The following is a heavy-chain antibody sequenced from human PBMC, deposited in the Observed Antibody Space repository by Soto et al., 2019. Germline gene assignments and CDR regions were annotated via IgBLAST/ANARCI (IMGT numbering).Heavy chain of an antibody. CDR1: GFTFSSYA. J-gene: IGHJ6*02. CDR3: AKPASGWYPKLMNGMDV. Sequence: DVKLLESGGGLVHPGGSLRLSCVVSGFTFSSYAMSWVRQAPGKGLEWVSSISGSGGNIYYADSVKGRFTISRDNSKNRLHLQMNSLRAEDTAVYYCAKPASGWYPKLMNGMDVWGQGTTVTVSS. CDR2: ISGSGGNI. V-gene: IGHV3-23*01. D-gene: IGHD6-19*01.